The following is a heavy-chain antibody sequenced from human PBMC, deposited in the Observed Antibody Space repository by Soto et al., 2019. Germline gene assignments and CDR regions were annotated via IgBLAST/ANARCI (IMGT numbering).Heavy chain of an antibody. D-gene: IGHD6-19*01. CDR1: GFTFSSYG. J-gene: IGHJ4*02. CDR3: ARERLMYSSGWPGDY. V-gene: IGHV3-33*01. Sequence: QVQLVESGGGVVQPGRSLRLSCAASGFTFSSYGMHWVRQAPGKGLEWVAVIWYDGSNKYYADSVKGRFTISRDNSKNTLYLQMNSLRAEDTAVYYCARERLMYSSGWPGDYWGQGTLVTVSS. CDR2: IWYDGSNK.